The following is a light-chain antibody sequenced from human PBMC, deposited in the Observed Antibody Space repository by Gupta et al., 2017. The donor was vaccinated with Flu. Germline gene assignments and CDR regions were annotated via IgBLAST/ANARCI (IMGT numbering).Light chain of an antibody. J-gene: IGKJ4*02. V-gene: IGKV4-1*01. CDR3: QQCYVTPPT. Sequence: SLGERATVGGKASKIILGSSSNNKYLSWYRQKPGKAPKLLIYWESTRAAGVPERFSGSGSGTDFTLTISSLQAGDVAVYYCQQCYVTPPTFGGGTTVEIE. CDR1: KIILGSSSNNKY. CDR2: WES.